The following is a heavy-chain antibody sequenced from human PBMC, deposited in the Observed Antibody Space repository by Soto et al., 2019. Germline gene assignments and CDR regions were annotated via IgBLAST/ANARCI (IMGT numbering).Heavy chain of an antibody. D-gene: IGHD6-13*01. V-gene: IGHV3-30-3*01. CDR1: GFTFSSYA. CDR2: ISYDGDNK. Sequence: PGGSLRLSFAASGFTFSSYAIHWVRPAPFKGLEWVAVISYDGDNKYYADSVKGRFTISRDNAKNSLYLQMNSLRAEDTAVYYCARHPERIAQIGWFDTWGQGTLVTVSS. J-gene: IGHJ5*02. CDR3: ARHPERIAQIGWFDT.